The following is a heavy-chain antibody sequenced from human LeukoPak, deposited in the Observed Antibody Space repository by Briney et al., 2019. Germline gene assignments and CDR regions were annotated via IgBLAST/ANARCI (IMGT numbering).Heavy chain of an antibody. CDR1: GFTFSSYS. CDR3: ARVHYGGWFDP. CDR2: ISSSRSTI. V-gene: IGHV3-48*01. D-gene: IGHD4-17*01. J-gene: IGHJ5*02. Sequence: GGSLRLSCAASGFTFSSYSMNWVRQAPGKGLEWVSYISSSRSTIYYADSVKGRFTISRDNAKNSLYLQMNSLRAEDTAVYYCARVHYGGWFDPWGQGTLVTVSS.